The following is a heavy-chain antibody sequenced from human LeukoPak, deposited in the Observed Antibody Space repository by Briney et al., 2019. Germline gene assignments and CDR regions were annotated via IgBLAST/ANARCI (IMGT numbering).Heavy chain of an antibody. CDR2: INSDGSRT. V-gene: IGHV3-74*01. CDR3: ARGYGDWFDP. D-gene: IGHD3-10*01. Sequence: GGSPRLSCAASGFTFNSYWMHGVRQAPGKGLVWVSRINSDGSRTAYADSVKGRFSISRDNAKNTLYLQMNSLRVEDTAVYYCARGYGDWFDPWGQGTLVTVSS. J-gene: IGHJ5*02. CDR1: GFTFNSYW.